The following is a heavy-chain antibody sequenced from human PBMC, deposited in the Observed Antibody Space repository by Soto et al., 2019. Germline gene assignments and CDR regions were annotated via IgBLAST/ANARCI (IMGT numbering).Heavy chain of an antibody. CDR1: GYTFTSYG. J-gene: IGHJ5*02. CDR2: ISAYNGNT. Sequence: ASMKVSCKASGYTFTSYGISWVRQAPGQGLEWMGWISAYNGNTNYAQKLQGRVTMTTDTSTSTAYMELRSLRSNDTAVYYCARGLTAATKGWWFDPWGQGTLVTVSS. CDR3: ARGLTAATKGWWFDP. V-gene: IGHV1-18*01. D-gene: IGHD6-13*01.